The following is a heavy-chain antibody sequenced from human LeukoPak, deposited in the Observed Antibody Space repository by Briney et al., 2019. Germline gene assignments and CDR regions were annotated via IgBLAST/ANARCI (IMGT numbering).Heavy chain of an antibody. Sequence: GGSLRLSCTASGFTFSNYWMTWVRQAPGKGLEWVANIKQDGGEKYYVDSVKGRFTISRDNAKNSLYLQMNSLRAEDTAVYYCAIPPLSGTGSSRPLAEIDVWGQGTTVTVSS. D-gene: IGHD3-10*01. CDR1: GFTFSNYW. V-gene: IGHV3-7*01. J-gene: IGHJ6*02. CDR3: AIPPLSGTGSSRPLAEIDV. CDR2: IKQDGGEK.